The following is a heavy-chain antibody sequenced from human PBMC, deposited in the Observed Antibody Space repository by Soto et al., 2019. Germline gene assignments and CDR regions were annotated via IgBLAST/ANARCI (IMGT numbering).Heavy chain of an antibody. CDR3: RTQWLD. Sequence: PGGSLRLSCPASGFTFSDAVMSWVRHGPGKGLEWIGPIKKKADGATTDYAAPVKGRFTISRDDSKNTVYLQMSSLKTEDTAVYYCRTQWLDWGEGT. D-gene: IGHD6-19*01. V-gene: IGHV3-15*01. CDR1: GFTFSDAV. CDR2: IKKKADGATT. J-gene: IGHJ4*02.